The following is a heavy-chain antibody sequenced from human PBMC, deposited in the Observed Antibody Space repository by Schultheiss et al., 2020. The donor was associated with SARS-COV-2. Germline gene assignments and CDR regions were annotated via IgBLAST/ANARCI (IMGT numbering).Heavy chain of an antibody. J-gene: IGHJ6*02. D-gene: IGHD1-26*01. CDR2: ISGSGGST. CDR3: ARGSGSYLGIPYYGMDV. CDR1: GFTFSSYG. V-gene: IGHV3-NL1*01. Sequence: GGSLRLSCAASGFTFSSYGMHWVRQAPGKGLEWVSAISGSGGSTYYADSVKGRFTISRDNSKNTLYLQMNSLRAEDTAVYYCARGSGSYLGIPYYGMDVWGQGTTVTVSS.